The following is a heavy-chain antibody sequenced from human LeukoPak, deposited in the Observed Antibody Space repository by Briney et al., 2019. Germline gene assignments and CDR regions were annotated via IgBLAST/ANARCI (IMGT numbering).Heavy chain of an antibody. CDR1: GGSISSYY. D-gene: IGHD6-19*01. CDR2: IYYSGST. CDR3: ARATAVAGMGFDY. Sequence: PSETLSLTCTVSGGSISSYYWSWIRHPPGKGLEWIGYIYYSGSTNYNPSLKSRVTISVDTSKNQFSLKLSSVTAADTAVYYCARATAVAGMGFDYWGQGTLVTVSS. J-gene: IGHJ4*02. V-gene: IGHV4-59*01.